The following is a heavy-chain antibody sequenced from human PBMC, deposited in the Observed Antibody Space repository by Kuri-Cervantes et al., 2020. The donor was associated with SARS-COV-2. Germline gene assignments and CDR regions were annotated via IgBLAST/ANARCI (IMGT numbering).Heavy chain of an antibody. CDR1: GFTFSDYY. V-gene: IGHV3-11*04. D-gene: IGHD7-27*01. CDR2: ISSSGSTI. Sequence: GESLKISCAASGFTFSDYYMSWIRQAPGKGLEWVSYISSSGSTIYYADSVKGRFTISRDNAKNSVYLQMNSLRVEDTAVYYCARDLRMGKSLDYWGQGTLVTVSS. J-gene: IGHJ4*02. CDR3: ARDLRMGKSLDY.